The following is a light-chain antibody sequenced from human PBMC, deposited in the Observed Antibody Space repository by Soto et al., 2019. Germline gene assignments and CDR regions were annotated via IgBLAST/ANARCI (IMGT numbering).Light chain of an antibody. CDR1: QSISSN. V-gene: IGKV3-15*01. CDR2: GPS. J-gene: IGKJ1*01. CDR3: QQYNNWPRT. Sequence: EIVLTQSPATLSVSPGERATISCRASQSISSNLAWYQQKPGQAPRLLIYGPSTRATGVPARFSGSGSGTEFTLTISSLQSEDFAVYYCQQYNNWPRTFGQGTKVEIK.